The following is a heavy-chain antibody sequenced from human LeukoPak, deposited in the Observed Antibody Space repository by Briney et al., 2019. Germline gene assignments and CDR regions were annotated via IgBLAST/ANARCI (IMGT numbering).Heavy chain of an antibody. J-gene: IGHJ4*02. CDR1: GFTFSSYG. CDR3: ARGSSVGASLFDY. Sequence: PGGSLRLSXAASGFTFSSYGMHWVRQAPGKGLEWVAFIRYDGSNKYYADSVKGRFTISRDNSKNTLYLQMNSLRAEDTALYYCARGSSVGASLFDYWGQGTLVTVSS. V-gene: IGHV3-30*02. CDR2: IRYDGSNK. D-gene: IGHD1-26*01.